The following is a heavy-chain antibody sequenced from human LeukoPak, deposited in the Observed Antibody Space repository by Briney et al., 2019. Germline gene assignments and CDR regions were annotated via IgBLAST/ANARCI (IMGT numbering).Heavy chain of an antibody. CDR3: ARERGGDSSGYIDY. CDR1: GGSISSHY. Sequence: SETLSLTCTVSGGSISSHYWSWIRQPPGKGLECIGYIYYSGSTNYNPSLKSRVTISVDTSKNQFSLKLSSVTAADTAVYYCARERGGDSSGYIDYWGQGTLVTVSS. J-gene: IGHJ4*02. D-gene: IGHD3-22*01. CDR2: IYYSGST. V-gene: IGHV4-59*11.